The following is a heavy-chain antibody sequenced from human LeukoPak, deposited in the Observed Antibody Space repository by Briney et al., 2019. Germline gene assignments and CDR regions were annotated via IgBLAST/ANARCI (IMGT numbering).Heavy chain of an antibody. D-gene: IGHD4-11*01. CDR2: ISSSGSTI. V-gene: IGHV3-48*03. Sequence: GGSLRLSCAASGFTFSSYEMNWVRQAPGKGLEWVSYISSSGSTIYYADSVKGRFTISRDNAKNSLYLQMNSLRAEDTAVYYCARLGPLTTVSAYYYYGMDVWGQRTTVTVSS. J-gene: IGHJ6*02. CDR3: ARLGPLTTVSAYYYYGMDV. CDR1: GFTFSSYE.